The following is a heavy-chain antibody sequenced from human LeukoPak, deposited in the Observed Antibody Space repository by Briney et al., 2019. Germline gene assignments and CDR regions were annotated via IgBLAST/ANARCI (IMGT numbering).Heavy chain of an antibody. CDR1: GYSFNSFW. V-gene: IGHV5-51*01. D-gene: IGHD4-17*01. J-gene: IGHJ4*02. CDR2: IYPGDSDT. Sequence: GESLKISCRGSGYSFNSFWIGWVRQMPGKGLEWMGIIYPGDSDTRYSPSFQGQVAISADKFISTAYLQWSSLKASDSAMYYCARLRTYGDYALNYWGQGTLVTVSS. CDR3: ARLRTYGDYALNY.